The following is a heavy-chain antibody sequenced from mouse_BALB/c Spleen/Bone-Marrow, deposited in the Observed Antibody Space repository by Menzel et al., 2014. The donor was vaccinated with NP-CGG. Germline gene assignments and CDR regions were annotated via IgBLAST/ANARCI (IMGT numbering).Heavy chain of an antibody. V-gene: IGHV7-3*02. CDR2: IRNKAKGYTT. CDR3: ARDENVGIYWYFDV. Sequence: EVQLVESGGGSVQPRGSLRLSCATSGFTFTDYYMSWVRQPPGKALEWLGFIRNKAKGYTTDYSASVKGRFTISRDNSQRILYLQMNTLRAEDSATYYCARDENVGIYWYFDVWGAGTTVIVSS. J-gene: IGHJ1*01. CDR1: GFTFTDYY.